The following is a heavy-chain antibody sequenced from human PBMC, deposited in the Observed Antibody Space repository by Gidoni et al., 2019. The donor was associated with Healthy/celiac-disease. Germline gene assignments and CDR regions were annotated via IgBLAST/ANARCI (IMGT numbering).Heavy chain of an antibody. CDR1: GFTFSSYA. J-gene: IGHJ4*02. V-gene: IGHV3-30*04. D-gene: IGHD2-15*01. CDR2: ISYDGSNK. CDR3: ARDDGRDGGNFDY. Sequence: QVQLVESGGGVVQPGRSLSISCAASGFTFSSYAMHWVRQAPGKGLEWVAVISYDGSNKYYADSVKGRFTISRDNSKNTLYLQMNSLRAEDTAVYYCARDDGRDGGNFDYWGQGTLVTVSS.